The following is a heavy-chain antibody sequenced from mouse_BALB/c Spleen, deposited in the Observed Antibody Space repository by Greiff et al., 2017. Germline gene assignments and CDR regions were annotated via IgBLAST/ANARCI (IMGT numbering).Heavy chain of an antibody. J-gene: IGHJ2*01. Sequence: QVQLKESGAELVRPGVSVKISCKGSGYTFTDYAMHWVKQSHAKSLEWIGVISTYYGDASYNQKFKGKATMTVDKSSSTAYMELARLTSEDSAIYYCARGDYGNPTPFDYWGQGTTLTVSS. CDR1: GYTFTDYA. CDR3: ARGDYGNPTPFDY. D-gene: IGHD2-1*01. CDR2: ISTYYGDA. V-gene: IGHV1S137*01.